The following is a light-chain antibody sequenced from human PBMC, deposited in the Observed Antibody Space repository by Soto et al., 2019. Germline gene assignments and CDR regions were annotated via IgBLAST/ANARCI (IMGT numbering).Light chain of an antibody. CDR3: QQYYTTPTWT. CDR1: QSVFSRFRNKNY. Sequence: DSVMTQSPDSLTLSLGERATINCMSSQSVFSRFRNKNYLGWFQQKPGQTPRLLIYWASTRESGVSDRFSGSGSGTDFTLTIDSLQAEDVAVYYCQQYYTTPTWTFGQGTKV. V-gene: IGKV4-1*01. CDR2: WAS. J-gene: IGKJ1*01.